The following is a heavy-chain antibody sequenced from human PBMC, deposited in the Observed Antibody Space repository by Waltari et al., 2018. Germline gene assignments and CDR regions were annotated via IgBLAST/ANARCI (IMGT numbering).Heavy chain of an antibody. V-gene: IGHV3-7*03. CDR3: AASTAWYGTYFDY. J-gene: IGHJ4*02. CDR1: GFAFRTNW. Sequence: DVRLVESGGGLVQPGGSLRLSCSTSGFAFRTNWMSWVRQAPGKGLEWVANIKEDGSEIYYVDSVKGRFTLSRDNTKNSLFLQMNSLKPDDTAVYYCAASTAWYGTYFDYWGQGSLVTVA. CDR2: IKEDGSEI. D-gene: IGHD6-19*01.